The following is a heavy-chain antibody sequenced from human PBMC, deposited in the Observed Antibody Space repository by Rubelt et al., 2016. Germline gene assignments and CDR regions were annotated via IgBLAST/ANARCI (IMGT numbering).Heavy chain of an antibody. D-gene: IGHD5/OR15-5a*01. CDR3: VQDRARGRVAIVYVFDH. V-gene: IGHV3-23*01. CDR2: LSGSGDTI. J-gene: IGHJ4*02. CDR1: GIAFSNSA. Sequence: VQPGGSLRLSCAASGIAFSNSAMNWVRQAPGTGPEWVSALSGSGDTIYYADSVRGRFTVSRDNSRSTLYLHMPHLRAEDTATDYCVQDRARGRVAIVYVFDHWGQGTLVTVSS.